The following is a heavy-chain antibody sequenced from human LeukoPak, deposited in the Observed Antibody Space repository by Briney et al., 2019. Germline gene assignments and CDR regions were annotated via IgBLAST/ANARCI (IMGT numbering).Heavy chain of an antibody. V-gene: IGHV3-49*04. CDR1: GFSFGDYL. CDR3: SRVGHYYSSTWYFFH. Sequence: GGSLRLSCSASGFSFGDYLMSWVRQAPGEGLEWVAFIRSKAYGGPTEYAASVKGRVAISRDDSTGFAYLQMNSLKTEDTAVYYCSRVGHYYSSTWYFFHWGQGTLVTVSS. J-gene: IGHJ4*02. D-gene: IGHD6-13*01. CDR2: IRSKAYGGPT.